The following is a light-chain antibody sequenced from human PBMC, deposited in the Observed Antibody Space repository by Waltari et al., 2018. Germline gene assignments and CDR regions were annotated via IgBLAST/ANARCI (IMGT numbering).Light chain of an antibody. CDR2: KAS. Sequence: DIQMTQSPSTLSASVGDRVTITCRASQSVKNNLAWYQQKPGKAPKVLINKASRLESGVPSRVSGSGYGTEFTLTISSLQPDDFATYYCQEYDTLPVTFGGGTKVEIK. V-gene: IGKV1-5*03. CDR3: QEYDTLPVT. CDR1: QSVKNN. J-gene: IGKJ4*01.